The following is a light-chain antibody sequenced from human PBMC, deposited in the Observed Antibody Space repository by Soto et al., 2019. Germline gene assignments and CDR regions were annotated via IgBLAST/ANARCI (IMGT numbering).Light chain of an antibody. CDR1: QSISDT. CDR3: QQYENWPWT. V-gene: IGKV3-15*01. J-gene: IGKJ1*01. CDR2: GAS. Sequence: EIVMTQSPATLSVSPGGRATLSCRASQSISDTLAWYQQKPGQAPRLLIYGASRRATGFPARFSGSGSGTDFTLPISSLQSEDFAVYYCQQYENWPWTFGQGTKVEI.